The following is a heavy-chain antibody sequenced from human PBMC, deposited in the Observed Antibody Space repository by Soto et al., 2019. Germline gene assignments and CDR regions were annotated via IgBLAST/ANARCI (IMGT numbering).Heavy chain of an antibody. CDR1: GFTVSSNY. J-gene: IGHJ4*02. CDR2: LYPDGRA. Sequence: GGSRRLSCAASGFTVSSNYLTGGREAPGKGLKWVSVLYPDGRAYYADSVKGRFTLSTDNSKNSVYLQMHTLRAEDTAVYYCARGLGREYHDNRVYFHLDYCGQGTLVTVSS. V-gene: IGHV3-53*01. CDR3: ARGLGREYHDNRVYFHLDY. D-gene: IGHD3-22*01.